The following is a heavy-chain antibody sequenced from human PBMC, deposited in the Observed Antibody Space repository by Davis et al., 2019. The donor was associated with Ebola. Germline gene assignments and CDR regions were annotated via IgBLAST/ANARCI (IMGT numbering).Heavy chain of an antibody. CDR1: RFTFSTSW. Sequence: GESLKISCAASRFTFSTSWMHWVRQAPGKGLVWVSHINDDATITTYADSVKGRFAISRDNAKNSLYLQMNSLTVEDTAIYYCAKDSGWQMSPWGQGTLVIVSS. CDR3: AKDSGWQMSP. V-gene: IGHV3-74*01. CDR2: INDDATIT. J-gene: IGHJ5*02. D-gene: IGHD6-19*01.